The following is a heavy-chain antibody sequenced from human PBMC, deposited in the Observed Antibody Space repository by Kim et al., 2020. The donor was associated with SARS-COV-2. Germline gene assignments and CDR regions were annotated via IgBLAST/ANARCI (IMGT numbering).Heavy chain of an antibody. CDR3: ARSQYSINAPKMDV. CDR1: GESLSTYY. J-gene: IGHJ6*02. CDR2: ISRGGRI. V-gene: IGHV4-34*01. D-gene: IGHD2-21*01. Sequence: SETLSLTCAVYGESLSTYYWNWIRQPPGKGLEWIGEISRGGRINYNPSLRGRVTMSEDTSKNQLSLKLNSVTAADTAMYYCARSQYSINAPKMDVWGGGT.